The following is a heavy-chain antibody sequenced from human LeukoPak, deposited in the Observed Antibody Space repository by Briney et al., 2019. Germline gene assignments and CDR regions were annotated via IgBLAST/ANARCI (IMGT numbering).Heavy chain of an antibody. CDR1: GFTFSSYG. CDR2: IRYDGSNK. V-gene: IGHV3-30*02. J-gene: IGHJ3*02. CDR3: AKDLDGWTKAFDI. D-gene: IGHD6-19*01. Sequence: GGSLRLSCAASGFTFSSYGMHWFRQAPGKGLEWVAFIRYDGSNKYYADSVKGRFTISRDNSKNTLYLQMNSLRAEDTAVYYCAKDLDGWTKAFDIWGQGTMVTVSS.